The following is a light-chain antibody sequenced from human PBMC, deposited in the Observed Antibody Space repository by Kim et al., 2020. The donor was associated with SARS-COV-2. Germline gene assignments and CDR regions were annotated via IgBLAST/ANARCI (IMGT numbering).Light chain of an antibody. CDR1: SSDIGASNS. CDR3: ISFTTAATWV. J-gene: IGLJ3*02. Sequence: QSALTQPASVSGSPGQSITISCTGTSSDIGASNSVSWFQQHPGKAPQLMIYTVTERPSGVSNRFSGSKSGTTASLTISGLQAEDEADYYCISFTTAATWVFGGGTKLTVL. V-gene: IGLV2-14*03. CDR2: TVT.